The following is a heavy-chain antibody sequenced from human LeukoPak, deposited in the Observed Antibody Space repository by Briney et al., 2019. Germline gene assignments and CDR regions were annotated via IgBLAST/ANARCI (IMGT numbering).Heavy chain of an antibody. CDR2: ISTSRSYI. D-gene: IGHD5-12*01. CDR1: GFTFRSYS. J-gene: IGHJ4*02. Sequence: GGSLRLSCAASGFTFRSYSMNWVRQAPGKGLEWVSSISTSRSYIYYADSVKGRFTISRDNAKNSLYLQMNSLRAEDTAVYYCAREKAVQVATFYVSLGVDYWGQGTLVTVSS. CDR3: AREKAVQVATFYVSLGVDY. V-gene: IGHV3-21*01.